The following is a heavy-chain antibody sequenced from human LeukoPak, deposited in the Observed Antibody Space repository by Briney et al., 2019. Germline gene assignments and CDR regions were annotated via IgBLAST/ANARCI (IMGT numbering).Heavy chain of an antibody. Sequence: SVKVSCKASGGTFSSYAISWVRQAPGQGLEWMGGIIPIFGTANYAQKFQGRVTITADESTSTAYMELSSLRSEDTAVYYCARALVVVVAANYMDVWGKGTTVTVSS. D-gene: IGHD2-15*01. CDR2: IIPIFGTA. CDR1: GGTFSSYA. V-gene: IGHV1-69*13. CDR3: ARALVVVVAANYMDV. J-gene: IGHJ6*03.